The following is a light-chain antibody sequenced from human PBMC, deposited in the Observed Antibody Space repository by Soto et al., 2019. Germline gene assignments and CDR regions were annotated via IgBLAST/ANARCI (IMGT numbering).Light chain of an antibody. V-gene: IGKV3-15*01. Sequence: EIVMTQSPATLSVSPGERATLSCRASQSVSTNLAWYQQKPGQAPRVLIYGASTRATGIPARFGGSGSGTDFTLTISSLQSEDFAVYYCQQYHGWPPAWTFGQGTKVDIK. CDR1: QSVSTN. CDR3: QQYHGWPPAWT. J-gene: IGKJ1*01. CDR2: GAS.